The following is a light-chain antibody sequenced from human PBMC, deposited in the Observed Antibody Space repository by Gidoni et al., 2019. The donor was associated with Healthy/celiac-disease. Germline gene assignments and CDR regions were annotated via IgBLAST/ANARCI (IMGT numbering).Light chain of an antibody. J-gene: IGLJ3*02. CDR3: SSYTSSSRV. CDR1: SSDVGGYNY. V-gene: IGLV2-14*01. Sequence: QSALPQPASVSGSPGQSITISCTGTSSDVGGYNYVSWYQQHPGKAPKLMIYDVSNRPSGVSNRFSGSKSGSTASLTISGLQAEDEADYYCSSYTSSSRVFGGGTKLTVL. CDR2: DVS.